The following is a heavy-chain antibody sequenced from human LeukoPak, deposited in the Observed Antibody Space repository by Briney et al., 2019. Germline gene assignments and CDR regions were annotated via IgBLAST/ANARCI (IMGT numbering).Heavy chain of an antibody. V-gene: IGHV4-4*07. J-gene: IGHJ6*03. CDR2: IYTSGST. D-gene: IGHD2-2*01. Sequence: SETLSLTCTVSGGSISSYYWSWIRQLAGKGLEWIGRIYTSGSTNYNPSLKSRVTMSVDTSKNQFSLKLSSVTAADTAVYYCARSIPAAMTGYYYYYMDVWGKGTTVTVSS. CDR3: ARSIPAAMTGYYYYYMDV. CDR1: GGSISSYY.